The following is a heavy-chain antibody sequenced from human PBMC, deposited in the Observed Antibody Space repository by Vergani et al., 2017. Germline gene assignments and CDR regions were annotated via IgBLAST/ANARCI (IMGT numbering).Heavy chain of an antibody. D-gene: IGHD4-17*01. CDR1: GFSFRGHG. J-gene: IGHJ4*02. Sequence: QVHLVESGGGVVQPGRSLTLSCVASGFSFRGHGMHWVRQAPGKGLEWVAMISYDGDRRDYGDFAKGRFTISRDSSKTVYLQMNSLRVEDTAMYFCAKDLSYGTARPHFDSRGQGTLVTVSS. CDR2: ISYDGDRR. V-gene: IGHV3-30*18. CDR3: AKDLSYGTARPHFDS.